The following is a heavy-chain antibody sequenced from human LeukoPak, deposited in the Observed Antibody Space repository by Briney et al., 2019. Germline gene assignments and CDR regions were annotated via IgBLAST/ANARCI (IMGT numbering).Heavy chain of an antibody. CDR1: GFTFSDYY. CDR2: ISSSGSTI. D-gene: IGHD1-26*01. CDR3: ASGASVGATTIDY. V-gene: IGHV3-11*04. J-gene: IGHJ4*02. Sequence: GGSLRLSCAASGFTFSDYYMSWIRQAPGKGLEWVSYISSSGSTIYYAHSVKGRFTISRDNAKNSLYLQMNSLRAEDTAVYYCASGASVGATTIDYWGQGTLVTVSS.